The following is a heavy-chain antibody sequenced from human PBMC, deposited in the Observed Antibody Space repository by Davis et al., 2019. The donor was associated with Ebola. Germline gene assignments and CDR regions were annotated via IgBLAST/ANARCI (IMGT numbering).Heavy chain of an antibody. V-gene: IGHV3-74*01. Sequence: GESLKISCTDSVITFSSYAMTWVRQAPGKGLVWVSRINGDGSTTGYADSVKGRFTTSRDNAKNTLYLQMSSLRAEDTAVYYCTRDFDYGGGYWGQGTLVTVSS. D-gene: IGHD4-17*01. CDR1: VITFSSYA. CDR2: INGDGSTT. J-gene: IGHJ4*02. CDR3: TRDFDYGGGY.